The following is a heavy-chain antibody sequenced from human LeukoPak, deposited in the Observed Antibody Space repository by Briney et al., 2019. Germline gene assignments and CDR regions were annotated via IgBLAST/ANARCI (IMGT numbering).Heavy chain of an antibody. CDR3: AREMATIESALYYFDY. D-gene: IGHD5-24*01. J-gene: IGHJ4*02. CDR1: GGSISSGSYY. V-gene: IGHV4-61*02. Sequence: PSQTLSLTCTVSGGSISSGSYYWSWIRQPAGKGLEWIGRIYTSGSTNYNPSLKSRVTISVDTSKNQFSLKLSSVTAADTAVYYCAREMATIESALYYFDYWGQGTLVTVSA. CDR2: IYTSGST.